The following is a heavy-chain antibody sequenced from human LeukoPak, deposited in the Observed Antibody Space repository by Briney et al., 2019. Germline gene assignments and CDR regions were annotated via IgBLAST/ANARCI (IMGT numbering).Heavy chain of an antibody. V-gene: IGHV4-59*11. CDR2: IYYSGST. Sequence: SGTLSLTCTVSGGSISNHYWSWFRQPPGKGMEWIGYIYYSGSTNYNPSLKSRVTMSVDTSKNQFSLKLSSVTAADTAVYYCARLRDWFDPWGQGTLVTVSS. J-gene: IGHJ5*02. CDR1: GGSISNHY. CDR3: ARLRDWFDP.